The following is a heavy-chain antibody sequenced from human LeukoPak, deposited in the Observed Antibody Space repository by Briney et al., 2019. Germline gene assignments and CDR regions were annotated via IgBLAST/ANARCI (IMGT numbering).Heavy chain of an antibody. D-gene: IGHD5-18*01. CDR2: IYYSGST. CDR3: AGARGYSYEDLDY. CDR1: GGSISSGDYF. Sequence: SETLSLTCTVSGGSISSGDYFWSWIRQPPGKGLEWIGYIYYSGSTYYNPSLKSRVTISVDTSKNQFSLKLNSVTAADTAVYYCAGARGYSYEDLDYWGQGTLVTVSS. V-gene: IGHV4-30-4*01. J-gene: IGHJ4*02.